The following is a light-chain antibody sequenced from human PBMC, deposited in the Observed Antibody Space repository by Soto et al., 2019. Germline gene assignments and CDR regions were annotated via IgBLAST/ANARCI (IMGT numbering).Light chain of an antibody. V-gene: IGLV2-8*01. J-gene: IGLJ1*01. CDR2: EVN. CDR1: SSDVGGYNY. Sequence: QSALTQPPSASGSPGQSVAISCTGTSSDVGGYNYVSWYQQHPGKAPKLMIYEVNKRPSWVPDRFSGSKSGNTASLTVSGLHAEDEADYYCSSYACSSNVFGTGTKLTVL. CDR3: SSYACSSNV.